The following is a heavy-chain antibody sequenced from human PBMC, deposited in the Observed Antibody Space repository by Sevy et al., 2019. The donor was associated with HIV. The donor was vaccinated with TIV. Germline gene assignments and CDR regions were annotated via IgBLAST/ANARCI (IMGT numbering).Heavy chain of an antibody. CDR3: AVTKDYYDNSAYPFDY. J-gene: IGHJ4*02. Sequence: ASVKVSCKVSGYTLTQLSMHWVRQAPGKGLEWMGTFDPEDGETIYAQKFQGRVTMPEDTSTDTAYMELSILRSEDTAEFYCAVTKDYYDNSAYPFDYWGQGTLVTVSS. CDR2: FDPEDGET. CDR1: GYTLTQLS. D-gene: IGHD3-22*01. V-gene: IGHV1-24*01.